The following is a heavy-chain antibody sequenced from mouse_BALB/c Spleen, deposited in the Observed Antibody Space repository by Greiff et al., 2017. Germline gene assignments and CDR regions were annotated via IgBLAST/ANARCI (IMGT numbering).Heavy chain of an antibody. V-gene: IGHV14-3*02. Sequence: VHVKQSGAELVKPGASVKLSCTASGFNIKDTYMHWVKQRPEQGLEWIGRIDPANGNTKYDPKFQGKATITADTSSNTAYLQLSSLTSEDTAVYYCAKLDYWGQGTTLTVSS. CDR3: AKLDY. CDR2: IDPANGNT. CDR1: GFNIKDTY. J-gene: IGHJ2*01.